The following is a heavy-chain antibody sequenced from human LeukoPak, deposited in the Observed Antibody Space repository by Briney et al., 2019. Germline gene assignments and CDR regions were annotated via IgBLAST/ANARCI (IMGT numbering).Heavy chain of an antibody. V-gene: IGHV3-64*01. J-gene: IGHJ4*02. CDR2: ISSNGGST. CDR1: GFSFSSYW. CDR3: ARLAAALDY. Sequence: GGSLRLSCAASGFSFSSYWMHWVRQAPGKGLKYVSAISSNGGSTYYANSVKGRFTISRDNSKNTLYLQMGSLRAEDMAVYYCARLAAALDYWGQGTLVTVSS. D-gene: IGHD6-13*01.